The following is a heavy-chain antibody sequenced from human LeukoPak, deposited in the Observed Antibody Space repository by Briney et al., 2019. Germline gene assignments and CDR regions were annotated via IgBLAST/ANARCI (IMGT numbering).Heavy chain of an antibody. CDR2: IYSSGST. D-gene: IGHD6-13*01. V-gene: IGHV4-61*02. CDR3: AGGGYPDWFDP. J-gene: IGHJ5*02. Sequence: PSETLSLTCTVSGGSISSSSYYWSWIRQPAGKGLEWIGRIYSSGSTNYNPSLKSRVTISVDTSKNQFSLKLSSVTAADTAVYYCAGGGYPDWFDPWGQGTLVTVSS. CDR1: GGSISSSSYY.